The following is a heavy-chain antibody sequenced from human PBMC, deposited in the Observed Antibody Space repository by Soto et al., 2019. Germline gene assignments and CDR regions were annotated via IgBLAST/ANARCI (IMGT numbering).Heavy chain of an antibody. CDR2: IYYSGST. D-gene: IGHD4-17*01. CDR3: ARQVTSSIYFYYMDV. CDR1: GGSISSRSSY. Sequence: QLQLQESGPGLVHPSETLSLTCTVSGGSISSRSSYWVWIRQPPGKGLEWIGNIYYSGSTYYNSSLNSRAAISVDTSKNQFSLKLSSVTAADTAVYYCARQVTSSIYFYYMDVWGKGTTVTVS. J-gene: IGHJ6*03. V-gene: IGHV4-39*01.